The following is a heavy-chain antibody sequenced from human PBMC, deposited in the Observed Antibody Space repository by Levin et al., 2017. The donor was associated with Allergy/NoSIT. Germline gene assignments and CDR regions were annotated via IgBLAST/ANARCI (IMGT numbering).Heavy chain of an antibody. J-gene: IGHJ4*02. Sequence: ASETLSLTCTVSGGSISGGGYHGTWIRQHPERGLEWIGYIYYSGSTFYNPSLKSRLMISVDTSKNQFSLNVSSVTAADTAVYYCAREDGSTFDFWGQGALVTVAS. V-gene: IGHV4-31*03. CDR3: AREDGSTFDF. CDR1: GGSISGGGYH. D-gene: IGHD2-2*03. CDR2: IYYSGST.